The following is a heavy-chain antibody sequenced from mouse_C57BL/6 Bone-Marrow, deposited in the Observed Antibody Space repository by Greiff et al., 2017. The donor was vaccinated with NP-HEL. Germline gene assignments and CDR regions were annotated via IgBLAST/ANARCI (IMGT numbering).Heavy chain of an antibody. Sequence: VQLVESGPELVKPGASVKISCKASGYTFTDYYINWVKQRPGQGLEWIGWIFPGSGSTYYNEKFKGKATLTVDKSSSTAYMLLSSLTSEDSAVYFCAREEDLLLPFAYWGQGTLVTVSA. V-gene: IGHV1-75*01. CDR2: IFPGSGST. D-gene: IGHD1-1*01. CDR1: GYTFTDYY. J-gene: IGHJ3*01. CDR3: AREEDLLLPFAY.